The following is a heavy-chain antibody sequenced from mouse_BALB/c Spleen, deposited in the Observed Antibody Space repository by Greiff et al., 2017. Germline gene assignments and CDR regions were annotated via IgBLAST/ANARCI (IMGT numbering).Heavy chain of an antibody. CDR1: GFTFSSYG. Sequence: EVQVVESGGDLVKPGGSLKLSCAASGFTFSSYGMSWVRQTPDKRLEWVAEISSGGSYTYYPDTVTGRFTISRDNAKNTLYLEMSSLRSEDTAMYYCARDHTTAMNAMDYWGQGTSVTVSS. D-gene: IGHD1-2*01. V-gene: IGHV5-9-4*01. CDR3: ARDHTTAMNAMDY. J-gene: IGHJ4*01. CDR2: ISSGGSYT.